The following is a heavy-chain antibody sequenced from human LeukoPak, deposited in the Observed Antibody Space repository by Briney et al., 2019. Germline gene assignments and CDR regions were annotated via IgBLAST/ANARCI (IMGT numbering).Heavy chain of an antibody. CDR1: GGSISSSNYY. CDR3: ARRRAGRDWFDP. J-gene: IGHJ5*02. Sequence: SEALSLTCAVSGGSISSSNYYWGWIRQPPGQGLEWIGSIYYSGNTYYNPSLKSRVTISVDTSKNQFSLNLSSVTATDTAVYYCARRRAGRDWFDPWGQGTLVTVSS. D-gene: IGHD6-19*01. CDR2: IYYSGNT. V-gene: IGHV4-39*01.